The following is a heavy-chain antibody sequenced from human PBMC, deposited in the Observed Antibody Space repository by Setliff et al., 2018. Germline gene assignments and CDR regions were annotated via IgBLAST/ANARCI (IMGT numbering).Heavy chain of an antibody. CDR1: GDSLSDYY. D-gene: IGHD3-10*01. CDR3: ARVDFTMIQGVIGH. CDR2: INHRGST. V-gene: IGHV4-34*01. Sequence: SETLSLTCAVYGDSLSDYYWSWIRQAPGKGPEWIEEINHRGSTNYSPSLRSRVTMSVDSSKNQFSMKLTSVTAADTAVYYCARVDFTMIQGVIGHWGQGTLVTVSS. J-gene: IGHJ1*01.